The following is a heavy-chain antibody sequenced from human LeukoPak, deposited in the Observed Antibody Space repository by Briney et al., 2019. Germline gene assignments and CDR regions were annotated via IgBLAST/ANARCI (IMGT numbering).Heavy chain of an antibody. Sequence: GASVKVSCKASGYTFTDAYMHWVRQAPGQGLEWMGWINPKTGGTNYAQRFQGRVTMTRDTSIRTAYMELNSLRSDDTAVYYCARDGRRSIFVRGIITEGSPPKNWGQGTLVTVSS. V-gene: IGHV1-2*02. D-gene: IGHD3-10*01. CDR3: ARDGRRSIFVRGIITEGSPPKN. CDR1: GYTFTDAY. J-gene: IGHJ4*02. CDR2: INPKTGGT.